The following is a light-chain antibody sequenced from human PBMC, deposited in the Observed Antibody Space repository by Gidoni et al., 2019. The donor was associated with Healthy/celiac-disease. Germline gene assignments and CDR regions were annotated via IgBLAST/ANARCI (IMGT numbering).Light chain of an antibody. Sequence: EIVMTQSPATLSVSPGERATLHCRASQSVSSNLARYQQKPGQAPRLLIYGASTRATGIPARFSGSGSGTEFTLTISSLQSEDFAVYSCQQYNNWPYTFGQGTKLEIK. J-gene: IGKJ2*01. V-gene: IGKV3-15*01. CDR1: QSVSSN. CDR3: QQYNNWPYT. CDR2: GAS.